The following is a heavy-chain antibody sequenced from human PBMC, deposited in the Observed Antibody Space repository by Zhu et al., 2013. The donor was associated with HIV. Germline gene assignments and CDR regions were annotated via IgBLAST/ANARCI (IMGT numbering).Heavy chain of an antibody. J-gene: IGHJ6*02. CDR2: IIPIFGTA. Sequence: QEQLVQSGAEVKKPGASVKVSCKASANIFSGYYIHWVRQGPGQGLEWLGWIIPIFGTANYAQKFQGRVTITADKSTSTAYMELSSLRSEDTAVYYCASRGFIPYYYYGMDVWGQGTTVTVSS. D-gene: IGHD2-21*01. V-gene: IGHV1-69*06. CDR3: ASRGFIPYYYYGMDV. CDR1: ANIFSGYY.